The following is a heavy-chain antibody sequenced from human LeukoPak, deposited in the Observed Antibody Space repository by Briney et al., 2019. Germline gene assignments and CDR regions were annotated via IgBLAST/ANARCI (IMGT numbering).Heavy chain of an antibody. CDR2: IYYSGIA. V-gene: IGHV4-39*01. Sequence: SETLSLTCTVSSGSISSTSYYWGWIRQPPGKGLEWIGSIYYSGIAYYKPSLKSRLTISVDTSKNQFSLKLNAVTAPDTAVYYCARHGPPWDWFDPWGQGPLVTVSS. J-gene: IGHJ5*02. CDR1: SGSISSTSYY. CDR3: ARHGPPWDWFDP.